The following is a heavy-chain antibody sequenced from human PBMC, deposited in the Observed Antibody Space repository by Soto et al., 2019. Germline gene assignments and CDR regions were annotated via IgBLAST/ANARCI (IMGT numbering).Heavy chain of an antibody. CDR3: ARRCSGGSCYPDY. Sequence: SATLSLTCTVSGASISSSSHYWGQLRQPPGKGLEWIGSIYYSGSTYYNPSLKSRVTISVDTSRNQFSLKLSSVTAADTAVYYCARRCSGGSCYPDYWGQGTLVTVSS. CDR2: IYYSGST. CDR1: GASISSSSHY. V-gene: IGHV4-39*01. D-gene: IGHD2-15*01. J-gene: IGHJ4*02.